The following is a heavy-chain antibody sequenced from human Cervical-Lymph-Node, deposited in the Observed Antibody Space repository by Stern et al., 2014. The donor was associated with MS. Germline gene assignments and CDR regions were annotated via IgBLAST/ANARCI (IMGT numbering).Heavy chain of an antibody. J-gene: IGHJ3*02. Sequence: QMQLVQSGGGVVQPGRSLRLSCAASGFTFSTYGMHCVRQAPGTGLEWVAGIWSDGTNSLYADSVKGRFTISRDNSKNTLYLQMNTLRTEDTAVYYCAREAPVEPAATDAFDIWGRGTMVAVSS. V-gene: IGHV3-33*01. CDR3: AREAPVEPAATDAFDI. CDR2: IWSDGTNS. D-gene: IGHD2-2*01. CDR1: GFTFSTYG.